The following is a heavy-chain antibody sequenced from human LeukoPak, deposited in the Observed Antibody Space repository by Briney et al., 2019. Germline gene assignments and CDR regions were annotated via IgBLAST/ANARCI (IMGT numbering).Heavy chain of an antibody. J-gene: IGHJ4*02. CDR3: ARDHQWSFDS. V-gene: IGHV3-48*02. D-gene: IGHD2-15*01. CDR1: GFTFGTYT. Sequence: GGSLRLSCAASGFTFGTYTMNWVRQAPGKGLEWISYIGWSDSAIFYADSVKGRFTVSRDSAKNSLFLQMNSLSDEDTAVYYCARDHQWSFDSWGQGTLVTVSS. CDR2: IGWSDSAI.